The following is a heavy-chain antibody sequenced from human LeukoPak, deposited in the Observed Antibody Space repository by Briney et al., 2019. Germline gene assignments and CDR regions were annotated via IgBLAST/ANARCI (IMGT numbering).Heavy chain of an antibody. CDR2: TSSDLNVK. CDR1: EFTFRNYV. D-gene: IGHD3-10*01. V-gene: IGHV3-30-3*01. J-gene: IGHJ4*02. Sequence: GGSLRLSCAASEFTFRNYVIHWVRQAPGKGLEWVAVTSSDLNVKLYADSVKGRFTISRDNSRSTLYLQMNSLRPEDTAIYYCAREGYYGSGSPPSLYFDYWGQGTLVTVSS. CDR3: AREGYYGSGSPPSLYFDY.